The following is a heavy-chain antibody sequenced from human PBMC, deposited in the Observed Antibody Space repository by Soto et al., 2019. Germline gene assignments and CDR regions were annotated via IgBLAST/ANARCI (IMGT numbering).Heavy chain of an antibody. Sequence: GPEVKKPGASVKVSCKASGNTFASHGFSWVRQAPGQGLEWMGWISGFNGQTNYVLKFQGRVTLTTDTSTSTAYMELRSLRSDDTAVYFCARVDPRGVAVVRDYWGQGTLVTVSS. V-gene: IGHV1-18*01. CDR1: GNTFASHG. D-gene: IGHD3-10*01. CDR2: ISGFNGQT. CDR3: ARVDPRGVAVVRDY. J-gene: IGHJ4*02.